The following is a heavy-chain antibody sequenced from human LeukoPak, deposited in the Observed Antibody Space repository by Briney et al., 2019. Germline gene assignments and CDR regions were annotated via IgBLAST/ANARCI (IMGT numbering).Heavy chain of an antibody. D-gene: IGHD3-10*01. V-gene: IGHV3-74*01. CDR1: GFTFSNYW. CDR2: INSDGSNT. CDR3: AKRGPGSPQSGKYYFDY. Sequence: PGGSLRLSCAASGFTFSNYWMHWVRQAPGKGLVWVSRINSDGSNTNYADSVKGRFTISRDNAKNTLYLQMNSLRAEDTAVYYCAKRGPGSPQSGKYYFDYWGQGTLVTVSS. J-gene: IGHJ4*02.